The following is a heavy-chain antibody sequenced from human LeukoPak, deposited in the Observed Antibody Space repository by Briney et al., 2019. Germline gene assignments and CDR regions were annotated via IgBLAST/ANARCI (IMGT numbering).Heavy chain of an antibody. J-gene: IGHJ5*02. D-gene: IGHD3-9*01. Sequence: SQTLSLTRAVSGGSISSGGYSWSWIRQPPGKGLEWIGYIYHSGSTYYNPSLKSRVTISVDRSKNQFSLKLSSVTAADTAVYYCARGYLYYDILTGYSSSNNWFDPWGQGTLVTVSS. CDR2: IYHSGST. V-gene: IGHV4-30-2*01. CDR3: ARGYLYYDILTGYSSSNNWFDP. CDR1: GGSISSGGYS.